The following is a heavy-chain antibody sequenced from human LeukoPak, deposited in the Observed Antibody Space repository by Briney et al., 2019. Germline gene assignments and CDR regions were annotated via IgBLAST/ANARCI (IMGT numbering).Heavy chain of an antibody. V-gene: IGHV3-49*03. CDR1: GFTFGDYL. J-gene: IGHJ4*02. D-gene: IGHD6-19*01. CDR3: SRSSGWLSVY. CDR2: IRRKLDGGTA. Sequence: GGSLRLSCTASGFTFGDYLMSWFRQAPGKELEWIGFIRRKLDGGTAEYAASVKGRLTISRDDSTSIAYLQMNSLKTEDTAVYYCSRSSGWLSVYWGQGTLVTVSS.